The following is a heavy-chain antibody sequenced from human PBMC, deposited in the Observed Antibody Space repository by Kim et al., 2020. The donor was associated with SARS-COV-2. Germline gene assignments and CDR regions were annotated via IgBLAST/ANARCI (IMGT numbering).Heavy chain of an antibody. Sequence: GGSLRLSCAASGFTFSSYGMHWVRQAPGKGLEWVAVISYDGSNKYYADSVKGRFTISRDNSKNTLYLQMNSLRAEDTAVYYCAKTQPPVSELTGIFGAFVICGQGTMVTVSP. CDR1: GFTFSSYG. CDR2: ISYDGSNK. J-gene: IGHJ3*02. V-gene: IGHV3-30*18. D-gene: IGHD2-15*01. CDR3: AKTQPPVSELTGIFGAFVI.